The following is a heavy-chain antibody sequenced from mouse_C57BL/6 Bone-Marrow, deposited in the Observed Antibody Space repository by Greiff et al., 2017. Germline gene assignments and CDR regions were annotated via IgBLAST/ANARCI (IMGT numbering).Heavy chain of an antibody. Sequence: EVQLQESGAELVRPGASVKLSCTASGFNIKDDYMHWVKQRPEQGLEWIGWIDPENGDTEYASKFQGKATITAVTSSNTAYLQLSSLTSEDTAVYYCRGSGTTWFAYWGQGTLVTVSA. J-gene: IGHJ3*01. CDR1: GFNIKDDY. D-gene: IGHD3-2*02. CDR3: RGSGTTWFAY. V-gene: IGHV14-4*01. CDR2: IDPENGDT.